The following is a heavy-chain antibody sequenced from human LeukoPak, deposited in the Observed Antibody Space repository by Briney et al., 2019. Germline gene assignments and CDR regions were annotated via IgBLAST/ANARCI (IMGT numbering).Heavy chain of an antibody. V-gene: IGHV2-5*02. Sequence: ESGPTLAKATHTLSLTCSFSGFSLSTSGVGVACSRQPSAKALEWLALIYWDGDNRHCPSPNRRLTSMRDTSNKQVVIIMTNMDPMDTATYYCAHSGGYCSASTCYAHYDSWGQGALGTVSS. CDR2: IYWDGDN. CDR3: AHSGGYCSASTCYAHYDS. D-gene: IGHD2-2*01. J-gene: IGHJ4*02. CDR1: GFSLSTSGVG.